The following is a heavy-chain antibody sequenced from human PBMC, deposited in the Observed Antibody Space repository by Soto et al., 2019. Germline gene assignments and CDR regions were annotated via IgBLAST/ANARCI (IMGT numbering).Heavy chain of an antibody. J-gene: IGHJ3*02. D-gene: IGHD2-2*01. CDR1: GFTFSSYG. CDR3: AKGSTSSGAFDI. CDR2: ISYDGSNK. Sequence: WGSLRLSCAASGFTFSSYGMHWVRQAPCKWLEWVAVISYDGSNKYYADSVKCRFTISRDNSKNTLYLQMNSLRAEETAVYYCAKGSTSSGAFDIWGQGTMVTVSS. V-gene: IGHV3-30*18.